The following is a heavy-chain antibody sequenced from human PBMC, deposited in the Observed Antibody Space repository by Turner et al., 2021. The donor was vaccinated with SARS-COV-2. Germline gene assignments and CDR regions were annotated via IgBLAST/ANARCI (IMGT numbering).Heavy chain of an antibody. Sequence: QLQLLEAGPCLVKPSETLSLTCTVSGGSISSSSYYCGWIRRPPGKGLMWFGSIYYSGSTYYNPSLKSRVTISVETSKNQFSLKLSSVTAADTAVYDGARHAYGSGSYYPDDYWGQGTLVTVSS. CDR1: GGSISSSSYY. CDR3: ARHAYGSGSYYPDDY. V-gene: IGHV4-39*01. CDR2: IYYSGST. D-gene: IGHD3-10*01. J-gene: IGHJ4*02.